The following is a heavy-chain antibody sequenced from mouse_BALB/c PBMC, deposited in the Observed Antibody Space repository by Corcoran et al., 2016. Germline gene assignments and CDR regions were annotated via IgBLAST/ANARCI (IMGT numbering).Heavy chain of an antibody. Sequence: QNQLVQSGPELKKPGEKVKISCKAAGYTFTNYGMNWVKQAPGKSLKWMGWINTYTGEPTYADDFKGRFAFSLETSASTAYLQINNLKNEDTATYFCAREPYAMDYWGQGTSVTVSS. CDR3: AREPYAMDY. V-gene: IGHV9-3-1*01. CDR2: INTYTGEP. CDR1: GYTFTNYG. J-gene: IGHJ4*01.